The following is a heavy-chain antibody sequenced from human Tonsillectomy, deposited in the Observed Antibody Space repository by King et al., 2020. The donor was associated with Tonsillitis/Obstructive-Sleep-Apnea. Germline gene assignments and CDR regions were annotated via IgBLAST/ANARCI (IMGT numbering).Heavy chain of an antibody. Sequence: VQLVQSGAEVKKPGASVKVSCKASGYTFTSYGINWVRQAPGQGLEWMGWISAYNGNTNYAQKLQGRVTMTTDTSTTTAYMELRSLRSDDTAVYYCARDNIAVAGTGENGFVPWGQGTLVTVSS. CDR2: ISAYNGNT. J-gene: IGHJ5*02. CDR1: GYTFTSYG. CDR3: ARDNIAVAGTGENGFVP. D-gene: IGHD6-19*01. V-gene: IGHV1-18*01.